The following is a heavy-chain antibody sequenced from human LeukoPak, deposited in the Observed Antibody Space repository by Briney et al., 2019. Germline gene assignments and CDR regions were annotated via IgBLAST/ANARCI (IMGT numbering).Heavy chain of an antibody. J-gene: IGHJ4*02. D-gene: IGHD2-2*01. CDR1: GFTFSSYE. V-gene: IGHV3-48*03. Sequence: PGGSLRLSCAASGFTFSSYEMNWVRQAPGKGLEWVSYISSSGSTIYYADSVKGRFTISRDNAKNSLYLQTNSLRAEDTAVYYCARILGYCSSTSCYGLDYWGQGTLVTVSS. CDR3: ARILGYCSSTSCYGLDY. CDR2: ISSSGSTI.